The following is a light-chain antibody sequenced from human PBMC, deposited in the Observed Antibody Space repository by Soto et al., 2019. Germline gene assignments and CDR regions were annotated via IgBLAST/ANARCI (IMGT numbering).Light chain of an antibody. CDR2: AAS. CDR1: QSVSSY. V-gene: IGKV1-39*01. CDR3: QQTYSAPLT. Sequence: DIQMTQSPSSLSASVGDRVTITCRASQSVSSYLNWYLQKPGKAPKLLIYAASSLQSGVPSRFSGSGSGSEFTLTISSLQPEDFATYSCQQTYSAPLTFGGGTKVDIK. J-gene: IGKJ4*01.